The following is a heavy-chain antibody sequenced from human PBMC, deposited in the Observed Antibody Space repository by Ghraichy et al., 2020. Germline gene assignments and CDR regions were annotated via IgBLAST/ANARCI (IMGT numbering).Heavy chain of an antibody. CDR2: ISRNGDKT. Sequence: GGSLRLSCEGSEFTFGRYTMSWVRQAPGKGLEWVSGISRNGDKTYYADSVKGRFTISRDKSKNTLFLQMTSLRADDTAVYYCAKGALGYGDFDYWGQGTLVTVS. CDR1: EFTFGRYT. CDR3: AKGALGYGDFDY. V-gene: IGHV3-23*01. D-gene: IGHD4-17*01. J-gene: IGHJ4*02.